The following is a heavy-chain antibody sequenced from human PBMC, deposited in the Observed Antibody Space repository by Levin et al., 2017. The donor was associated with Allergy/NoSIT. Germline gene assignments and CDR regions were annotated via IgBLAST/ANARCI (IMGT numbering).Heavy chain of an antibody. CDR3: AHGYYDILTGYYTDAFDI. J-gene: IGHJ3*02. CDR2: IYWDDDK. D-gene: IGHD3-9*01. CDR1: GFSLSTSGVG. Sequence: SGPTLVKPTQTLTLTCTFSGFSLSTSGVGVGWIRQPPGKALEWLALIYWDDDKRYSPSLKSRLTITKDTSKNQVVLTMTNMDPVDTATYYCAHGYYDILTGYYTDAFDIWGQGTMVTVSS. V-gene: IGHV2-5*02.